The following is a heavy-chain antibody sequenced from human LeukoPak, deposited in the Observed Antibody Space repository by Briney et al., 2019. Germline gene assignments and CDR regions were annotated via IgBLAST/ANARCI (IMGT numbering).Heavy chain of an antibody. D-gene: IGHD3-10*01. Sequence: KASETLSLTCTVSGGSISSSSYYWGWIRQPPGKGLEWIGSIYYSGSTYYNPSLKSRVTISVDTSKNQFSLKLSSVTAADTAVYYCARGKELLWFGELFPLIDYWGQGTLVTVSS. J-gene: IGHJ4*02. CDR3: ARGKELLWFGELFPLIDY. CDR1: GGSISSSSYY. CDR2: IYYSGST. V-gene: IGHV4-39*07.